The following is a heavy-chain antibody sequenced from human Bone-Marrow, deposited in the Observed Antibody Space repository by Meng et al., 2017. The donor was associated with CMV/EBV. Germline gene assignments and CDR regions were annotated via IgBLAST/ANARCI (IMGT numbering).Heavy chain of an antibody. CDR2: IYYSGST. CDR1: GGSVSSGSYY. J-gene: IGHJ5*02. Sequence: SETLSLTCTVSGGSVSSGSYYWSWIRQPPGKGLEWIGYIYYSGSTNYNPSLKSRVTISVDTSKNQFSLKLSSVTAADTAVYYCAREIAAGANWFDPWGQGTLVTVSS. V-gene: IGHV4-61*01. CDR3: AREIAAGANWFDP. D-gene: IGHD6-13*01.